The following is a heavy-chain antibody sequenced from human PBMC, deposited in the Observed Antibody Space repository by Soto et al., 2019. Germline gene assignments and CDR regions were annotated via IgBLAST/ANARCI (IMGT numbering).Heavy chain of an antibody. V-gene: IGHV1-3*01. J-gene: IGHJ5*02. D-gene: IGHD3-9*01. CDR1: GYTFTSYA. CDR3: ARDRVRSTLYDILTDGGNWFDP. CDR2: INAGNGNT. Sequence: GASVKVSCKASGYTFTSYAMHWVRQAPGQRLEWMGWINAGNGNTKYSQKFQGRVTITRDTSASTAYMELSSLRSEDTAVYYCARDRVRSTLYDILTDGGNWFDPWGQGTLVTVSS.